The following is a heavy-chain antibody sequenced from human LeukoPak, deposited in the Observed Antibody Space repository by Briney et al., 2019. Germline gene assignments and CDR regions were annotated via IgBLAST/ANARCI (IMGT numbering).Heavy chain of an antibody. J-gene: IGHJ4*02. D-gene: IGHD4-11*01. V-gene: IGHV3-NL1*01. CDR1: GFTFNDYS. CDR2: IYNDDNDGSI. Sequence: GGSLRLSCAASGFTFNDYSMNWVRQAPGKGLKWVSVIYNDDNDGSIYYADSVKGRFTISRDNSKNMLYLQMNSLRPEDTAVYYCARLPIYWGQGTLVTVSS. CDR3: ARLPIY.